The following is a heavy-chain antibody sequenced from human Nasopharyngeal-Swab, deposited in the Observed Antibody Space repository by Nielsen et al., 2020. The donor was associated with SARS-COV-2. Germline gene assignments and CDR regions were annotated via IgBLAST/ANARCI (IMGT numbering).Heavy chain of an antibody. CDR2: ISTKTGAP. Sequence: ASVQVSCKASGYTFTSNVLIWVRQAPGQGPEYIGWISTKTGAPTYAQAFTGRFVISLDTSVSTTYLQISSLKADDTAVYYCARENQEYANIWIDYWGQGTQVTVSS. J-gene: IGHJ4*02. V-gene: IGHV7-4-1*02. D-gene: IGHD1-1*01. CDR1: GYTFTSNV. CDR3: ARENQEYANIWIDY.